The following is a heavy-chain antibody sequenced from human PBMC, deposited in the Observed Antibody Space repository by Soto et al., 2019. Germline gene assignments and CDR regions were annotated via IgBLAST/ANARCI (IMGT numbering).Heavy chain of an antibody. Sequence: GASVKVSCKASGYTFTSYGITWVRQAPGQGLEWMGWISAYNGDTNYAQKFQGRVTMTTDTSTTTAYMELRSLRSDDTAVYYCASDLSWTRAFDIWGQGTMVTVSS. CDR3: ASDLSWTRAFDI. CDR2: ISAYNGDT. D-gene: IGHD5-12*01. J-gene: IGHJ3*02. CDR1: GYTFTSYG. V-gene: IGHV1-18*01.